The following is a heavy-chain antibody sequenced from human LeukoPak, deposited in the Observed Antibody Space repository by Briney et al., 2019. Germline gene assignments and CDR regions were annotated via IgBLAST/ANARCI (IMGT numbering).Heavy chain of an antibody. J-gene: IGHJ5*02. CDR2: LSGTGGST. CDR3: ARDIAAAGT. V-gene: IGHV3-23*01. CDR1: GFSFTNYA. Sequence: GGSLRLSCTGSGFSFTNYAMHWVRQAPGKGLEWVSTLSGTGGSTYYADSVKGRFTISRDNSKNTLYLQMNSLRAEDTAMYYRARDIAAAGTWGQGTLVTVSS. D-gene: IGHD6-13*01.